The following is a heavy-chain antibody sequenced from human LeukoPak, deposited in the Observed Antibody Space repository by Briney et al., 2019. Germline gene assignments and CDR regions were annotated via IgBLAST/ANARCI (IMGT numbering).Heavy chain of an antibody. J-gene: IGHJ4*02. CDR1: GFTFGDYG. D-gene: IGHD3-10*01. V-gene: IGHV3-49*04. Sequence: GGSLRLSCTTSGFTFGDYGMSWVRQAPGKGLEWVGFIRSKAYGRTTENAASVKGRFTISRDDSKSIAYLQMNSLKTEDTAVYYCTGSFGELTFFDYWGLGTLVTVSS. CDR3: TGSFGELTFFDY. CDR2: IRSKAYGRTT.